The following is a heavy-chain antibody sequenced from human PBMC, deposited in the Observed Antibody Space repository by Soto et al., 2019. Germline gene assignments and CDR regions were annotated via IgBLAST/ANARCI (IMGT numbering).Heavy chain of an antibody. CDR1: GFTFSSYG. J-gene: IGHJ5*02. D-gene: IGHD3-22*01. V-gene: IGHV3-33*01. CDR3: ARDQSYYYDSSGRNWFDP. Sequence: QPGVSLRLSCAASGFTFSSYGMHWVRQAPGKGLEWVAVIWYDGSNKYYADSVKGRFTISRDNSKNTLYLQMNSLRAEDTAVYYCARDQSYYYDSSGRNWFDPWGQGTLVTRSS. CDR2: IWYDGSNK.